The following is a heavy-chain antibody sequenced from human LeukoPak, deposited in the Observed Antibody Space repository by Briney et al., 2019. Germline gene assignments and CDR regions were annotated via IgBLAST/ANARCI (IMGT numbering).Heavy chain of an antibody. D-gene: IGHD3-16*01. CDR3: AKDHGAPSPYVWGSYPDY. CDR2: ISGSGGST. J-gene: IGHJ4*02. Sequence: PGGSLRLSCAASGFTFSSYAMSWVRQAPGKGLEWVSAISGSGGSTYYADSVKGRFTISRDNSKNTLYLQMKSLRAEDTAVYYCAKDHGAPSPYVWGSYPDYWGQGTLVTVSS. CDR1: GFTFSSYA. V-gene: IGHV3-23*01.